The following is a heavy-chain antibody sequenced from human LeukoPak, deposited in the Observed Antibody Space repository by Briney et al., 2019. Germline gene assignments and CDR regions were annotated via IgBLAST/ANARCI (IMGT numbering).Heavy chain of an antibody. CDR2: INAGNGDT. D-gene: IGHD4-23*01. CDR3: ARDLPFPGGNPYLQY. J-gene: IGHJ4*02. Sequence: ASVTVSCKASGYTFNTYGLHWVRQAPGQGLEWVGWINAGNGDTKYLQKFQDRVAITTDTSADTGFMELFRLRSEDTAVYYCARDLPFPGGNPYLQYWGQGTLVTVSS. CDR1: GYTFNTYG. V-gene: IGHV1-3*01.